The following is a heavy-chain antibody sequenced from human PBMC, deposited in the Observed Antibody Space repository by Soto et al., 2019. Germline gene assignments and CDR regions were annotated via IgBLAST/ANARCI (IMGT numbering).Heavy chain of an antibody. CDR1: GGSISSYY. CDR2: IYYSGST. CDR3: ARSRDGVVDH. Sequence: SETLSLTCTVSGGSISSYYWSWIRQPPGKGLEWIGYIYYSGSTNYNPSLKSRVTMSVDTSKNQFSLKLSSVTAVDTAVYYCARSRDGVVDHWGQGTLVTVSS. D-gene: IGHD2-15*01. V-gene: IGHV4-59*12. J-gene: IGHJ4*02.